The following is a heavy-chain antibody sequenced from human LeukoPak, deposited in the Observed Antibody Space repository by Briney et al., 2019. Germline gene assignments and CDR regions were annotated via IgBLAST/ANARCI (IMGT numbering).Heavy chain of an antibody. D-gene: IGHD2-21*02. CDR2: IYYSGTT. Sequence: SETLSLTCTVSGGSISSSSYFWAWIRQPPGKGLEWIGSIYYSGTTYYNPSLKSRVTISVDTSKNQFSLKLSSVTAADTAVYYCARLTCGGDCYLAYWGQGTLVTVSS. CDR1: GGSISSSSYF. CDR3: ARLTCGGDCYLAY. V-gene: IGHV4-39*07. J-gene: IGHJ4*02.